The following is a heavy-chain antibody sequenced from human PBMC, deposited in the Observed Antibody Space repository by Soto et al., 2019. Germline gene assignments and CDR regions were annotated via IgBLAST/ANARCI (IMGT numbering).Heavy chain of an antibody. D-gene: IGHD1-1*01. V-gene: IGHV4-30-2*01. J-gene: IGHJ3*02. CDR3: AGAYNIDAFDI. Sequence: PSETLSLTCAVSGGSISSGGHTWSWVRQPPGKGLEWIGSIYQSGGTHYNPSLKSRVTISVDRSMNQFSLNLSSVTAADTAVYYCAGAYNIDAFDIWGPGTMVTVSS. CDR2: IYQSGGT. CDR1: GGSISSGGHT.